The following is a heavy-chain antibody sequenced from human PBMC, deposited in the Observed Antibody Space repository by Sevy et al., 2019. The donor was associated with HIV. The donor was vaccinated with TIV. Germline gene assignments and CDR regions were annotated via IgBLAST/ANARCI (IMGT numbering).Heavy chain of an antibody. D-gene: IGHD1-1*01. Sequence: GESLKISCKGSGYSFTSYWIGWVRQMPGKGLEWMGIIYPGDSDTRYSPSFQGQVTISADKSISTAYLQWSSLKASDTAMYYCARRGAGTTGEEYYFDYWGQGTLVTVSS. CDR2: IYPGDSDT. J-gene: IGHJ4*02. CDR1: GYSFTSYW. CDR3: ARRGAGTTGEEYYFDY. V-gene: IGHV5-51*01.